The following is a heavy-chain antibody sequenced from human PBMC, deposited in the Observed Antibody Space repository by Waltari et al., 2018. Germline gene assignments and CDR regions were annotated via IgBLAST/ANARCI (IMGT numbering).Heavy chain of an antibody. CDR2: IYPGDFDN. Sequence: VQLVQSGAEVKKPGASVKVSCKASGYSFTIYWIGWIRHLPGKGLAWMGLIYPGDFDNRDSPSFQGQVTISADKSISTAYVQWSSLKASDTAMYYCARLAEAARPVYFDYWGQGTLVTVAS. D-gene: IGHD6-6*01. J-gene: IGHJ4*02. V-gene: IGHV5-51*01. CDR3: ARLAEAARPVYFDY. CDR1: GYSFTIYW.